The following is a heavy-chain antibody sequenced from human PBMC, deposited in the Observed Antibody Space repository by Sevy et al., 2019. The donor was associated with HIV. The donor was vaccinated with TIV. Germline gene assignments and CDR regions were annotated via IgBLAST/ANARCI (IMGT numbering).Heavy chain of an antibody. CDR3: AREWGRGYSYADTGLAFDI. J-gene: IGHJ3*02. CDR1: GFTFSSYA. CDR2: ISYDGSNK. V-gene: IGHV3-30-3*01. Sequence: GGSLRLSCAAPGFTFSSYAMHWVRQAPGKGLEWVAVISYDGSNKYYADSVKGRFTISRDNSKNTLYLQMNSLRAEETAVYYCAREWGRGYSYADTGLAFDIWGQGTMVTVSS. D-gene: IGHD5-18*01.